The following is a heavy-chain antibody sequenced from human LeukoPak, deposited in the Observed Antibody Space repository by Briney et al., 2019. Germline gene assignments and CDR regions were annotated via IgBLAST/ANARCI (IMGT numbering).Heavy chain of an antibody. CDR3: ARDTPERFRDAATHYFDY. J-gene: IGHJ4*02. CDR1: GGSISSYY. D-gene: IGHD5-24*01. V-gene: IGHV4-59*01. Sequence: SETLSLTCTVSGGSISSYYWSWIRQPPGKGLEWIGYIYYSGSTNYNPSLKSRATISVDTSKNQFSLKLSSVTAADTAVYYCARDTPERFRDAATHYFDYWGQGTLVTVSS. CDR2: IYYSGST.